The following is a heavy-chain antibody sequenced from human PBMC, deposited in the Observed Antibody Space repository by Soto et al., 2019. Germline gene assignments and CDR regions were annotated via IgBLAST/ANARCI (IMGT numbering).Heavy chain of an antibody. CDR1: GYTFTTYG. V-gene: IGHV1-18*01. Sequence: QVQLVQSGGEVKKPGASVKVSCKASGYTFTTYGITWVRQGPGQGLEWMGWISAYNGNKNYAQKVQGRVTMTTDTSTSTAYMELRSLRSDDTAVYYCARAVDYYDSSGYYTHEYFQHWGQGTLVTVSS. CDR3: ARAVDYYDSSGYYTHEYFQH. CDR2: ISAYNGNK. D-gene: IGHD3-22*01. J-gene: IGHJ1*01.